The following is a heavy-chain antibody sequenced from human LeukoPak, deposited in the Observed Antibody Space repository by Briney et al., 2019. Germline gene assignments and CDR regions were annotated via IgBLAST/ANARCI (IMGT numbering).Heavy chain of an antibody. D-gene: IGHD5-24*01. CDR3: ARVVAPDGYSVFDY. CDR1: GFTVSPYS. V-gene: IGHV3-48*01. Sequence: GGSLRLSCAASGFTVSPYSMNWVRQAPGKGLEWVSYISSSSSTIHYADSVKGRFTISRDNAKNSLYLQMNSLRGEDTAVYYCARVVAPDGYSVFDYWGQGTLVTVSS. J-gene: IGHJ4*02. CDR2: ISSSSSTI.